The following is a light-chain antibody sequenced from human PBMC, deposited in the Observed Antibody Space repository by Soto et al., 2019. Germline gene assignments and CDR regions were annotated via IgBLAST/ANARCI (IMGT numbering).Light chain of an antibody. CDR3: QQSYDSPIT. J-gene: IGKJ5*01. V-gene: IGKV1-39*01. CDR2: GAS. CDR1: QNISTY. Sequence: DIQVTQSPFSLSASVGDRVSTTCRASQNISTYLNWYQQKPGKAPNLLIFGASNLQTGVPSRFSGSGSGTEFTLTISSLRPEDFATYFCQQSYDSPITFGQGTRLEI.